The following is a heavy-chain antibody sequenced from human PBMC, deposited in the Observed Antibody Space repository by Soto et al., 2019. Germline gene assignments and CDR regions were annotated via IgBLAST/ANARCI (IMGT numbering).Heavy chain of an antibody. CDR2: IYSGGST. CDR3: ARGLYSGWHYFDY. Sequence: EVQLVESGGGLVQPGGSLRLSCAASGFTVSSNYMSWVRQAPGKGLEWVSVIYSGGSTYYADSVKGRFTISRDNSKNTLDLQMSSLRAEDTAVYYCARGLYSGWHYFDYWGQGTLVTVSS. V-gene: IGHV3-66*01. D-gene: IGHD5-12*01. CDR1: GFTVSSNY. J-gene: IGHJ4*02.